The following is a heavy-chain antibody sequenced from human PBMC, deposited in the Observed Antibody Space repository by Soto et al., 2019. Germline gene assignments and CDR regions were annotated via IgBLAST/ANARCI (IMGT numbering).Heavy chain of an antibody. J-gene: IGHJ4*02. CDR1: GFTFSSYA. CDR2: ISGSGGST. CDR3: AKDPLYYYDSSGPFDY. V-gene: IGHV3-23*01. Sequence: GGSLRLSCAASGFTFSSYAMSWVRQAPGKGLEWVSAISGSGGSTYYADSVKGRFTISRDNSKNTLYLQMNSLRAEDTAVYYCAKDPLYYYDSSGPFDYWGQGTLVTVSS. D-gene: IGHD3-22*01.